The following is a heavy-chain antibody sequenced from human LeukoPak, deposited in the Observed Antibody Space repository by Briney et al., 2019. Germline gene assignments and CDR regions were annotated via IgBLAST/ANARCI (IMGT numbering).Heavy chain of an antibody. Sequence: PGGSLRLSCAASGFTVRSNYMSWVRQAPGKGPEWVSVIYSGGRTYYADSVKGRFTISRDNSKNTLYLQMNSLRAEDTAVYYCARESNSGYYLSYWGQGTLVTVSS. CDR1: GFTVRSNY. V-gene: IGHV3-66*01. CDR3: ARESNSGYYLSY. CDR2: IYSGGRT. J-gene: IGHJ4*02. D-gene: IGHD3-22*01.